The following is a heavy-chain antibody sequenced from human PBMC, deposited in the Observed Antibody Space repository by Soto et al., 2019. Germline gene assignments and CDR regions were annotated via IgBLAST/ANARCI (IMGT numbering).Heavy chain of an antibody. J-gene: IGHJ6*02. CDR1: GGSIRSGGYY. D-gene: IGHD5-18*01. CDR3: ARDRLMATAGTARHYFGLDV. Sequence: TLSLTCTVSGGSIRSGGYYWSWVRQNPRKGLEWIGNIYYSGNTYYNPSLKSRLTISVDTSKNQFSLNLSSVTAADTAVYYCARDRLMATAGTARHYFGLDVWGQGTTVTVSS. CDR2: IYYSGNT. V-gene: IGHV4-31*03.